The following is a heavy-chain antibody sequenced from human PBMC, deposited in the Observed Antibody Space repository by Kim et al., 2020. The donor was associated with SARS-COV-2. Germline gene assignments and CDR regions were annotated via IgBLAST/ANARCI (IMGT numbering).Heavy chain of an antibody. J-gene: IGHJ4*02. D-gene: IGHD1-26*01. CDR3: AKMRGSSVSVLYFDY. Sequence: ADAVKGRFTISRDNSRNSLYLQMHSLRAEDTAAYYCAKMRGSSVSVLYFDYWGQGALVAVSS. V-gene: IGHV3-23*01.